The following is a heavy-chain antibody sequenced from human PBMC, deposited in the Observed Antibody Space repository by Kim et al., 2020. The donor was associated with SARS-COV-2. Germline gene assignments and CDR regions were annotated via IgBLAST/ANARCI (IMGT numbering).Heavy chain of an antibody. Sequence: SETLSLTCTVSGDSISSSSYYWGWIRQPPGKGLEWIGTMHHSGSTSYSPSLKSRVTISVDTSKNQFSLKLSSVTAADTAVYHCARANGGNLLNWFDPWGQGTLVTVS. D-gene: IGHD2-21*02. CDR2: MHHSGST. CDR1: GDSISSSSYY. V-gene: IGHV4-39*01. J-gene: IGHJ5*02. CDR3: ARANGGNLLNWFDP.